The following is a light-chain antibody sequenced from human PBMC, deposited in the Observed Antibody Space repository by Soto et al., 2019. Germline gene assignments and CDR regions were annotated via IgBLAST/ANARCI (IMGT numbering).Light chain of an antibody. Sequence: DIVMTQSPATLSVSPGERVTLSCRASQSVSRNLAWYQQKPGQPPRLLIFGASTRANGIPARFIASGSGTEFTLTISSLRSEDFAVYYCQQDKNWPPITFGQGTRLEVK. V-gene: IGKV3D-15*01. CDR3: QQDKNWPPIT. CDR1: QSVSRN. CDR2: GAS. J-gene: IGKJ5*01.